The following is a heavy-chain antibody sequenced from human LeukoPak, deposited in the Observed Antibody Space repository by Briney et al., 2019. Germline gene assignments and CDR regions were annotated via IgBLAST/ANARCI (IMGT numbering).Heavy chain of an antibody. CDR1: GGSFSGYY. CDR2: INHSGST. D-gene: IGHD7-27*01. Sequence: SETLSLTCAVYGGSFSGYYWSWIRQPPGKGLEWIGEINHSGSTNYNPSLKSRVTISVDTSKNQFSLKLSSVTAADTAVYYCARPRNWGYYYYYYMDVWGKGTTVTVSS. J-gene: IGHJ6*03. CDR3: ARPRNWGYYYYYYMDV. V-gene: IGHV4-34*01.